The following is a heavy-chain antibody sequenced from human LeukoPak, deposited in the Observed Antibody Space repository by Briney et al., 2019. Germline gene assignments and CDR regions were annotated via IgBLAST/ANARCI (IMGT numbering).Heavy chain of an antibody. Sequence: SETLSLTCTVSGGSISSYYWSWIRQPPGKGLEWIGYIYYSGSTNYNPSLKSRVTISVDTSKNQFSLQLNSVTPEDTAVYYCARVEFPYYYGSGSSPYYFDYWGQGTLVTVSS. D-gene: IGHD3-10*01. V-gene: IGHV4-59*12. CDR3: ARVEFPYYYGSGSSPYYFDY. CDR2: IYYSGST. CDR1: GGSISSYY. J-gene: IGHJ4*02.